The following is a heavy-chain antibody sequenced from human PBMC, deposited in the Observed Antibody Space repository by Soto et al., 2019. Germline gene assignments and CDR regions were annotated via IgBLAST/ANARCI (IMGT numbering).Heavy chain of an antibody. CDR2: ISGSGGST. CDR1: GFTFSSYA. J-gene: IGHJ4*02. D-gene: IGHD3-22*01. CDR3: AKGPLITMIVVGQYFDY. V-gene: IGHV3-23*01. Sequence: GGSLRLSCAASGFTFSSYAMSWVRQAPGKGLEWVSAISGSGGSTYYADSVKGRFTISRDNSKNTLYLQMNSLRAEDTAVYYCAKGPLITMIVVGQYFDYWGQGTLVTVSS.